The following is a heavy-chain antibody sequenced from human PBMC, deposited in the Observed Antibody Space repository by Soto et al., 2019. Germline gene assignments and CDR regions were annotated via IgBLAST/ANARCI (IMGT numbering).Heavy chain of an antibody. V-gene: IGHV4-34*01. J-gene: IGHJ4*02. Sequence: QVQLQQWGAGLLKPSETLSLTCAVYGGSFSGYYWSWIRQPPGKGLEWIGEINHSGSTNYNPSLKSRVTISVDTSKNQFSLKLSSVTAADTAVYYCARGGRRVDDFWSGYYGKYFDYWGQGTLVTVS. CDR1: GGSFSGYY. CDR3: ARGGRRVDDFWSGYYGKYFDY. CDR2: INHSGST. D-gene: IGHD3-3*01.